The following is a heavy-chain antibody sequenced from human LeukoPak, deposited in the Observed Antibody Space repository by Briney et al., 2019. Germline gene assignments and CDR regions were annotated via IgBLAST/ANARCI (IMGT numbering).Heavy chain of an antibody. CDR1: GGSISSSSYY. CDR2: IYYSGST. J-gene: IGHJ5*02. D-gene: IGHD7-27*01. Sequence: KASETLSLTCTVSGGSISSSSYYWGWIRQPPGKGLEWIGSIYYSGSTYYNPSLKSRVTISVDTSKNQFSLKLSSVTAADTAVYYCARDPGANWGSDADIWFDPWGQGTLVTVSS. V-gene: IGHV4-39*07. CDR3: ARDPGANWGSDADIWFDP.